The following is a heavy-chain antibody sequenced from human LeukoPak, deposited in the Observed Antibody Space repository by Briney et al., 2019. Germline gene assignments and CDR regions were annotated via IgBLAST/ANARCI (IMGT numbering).Heavy chain of an antibody. V-gene: IGHV3-23*01. J-gene: IGHJ4*02. CDR1: GFTFSSYA. D-gene: IGHD5-24*01. CDR3: AKGRVVGTIPTFDY. CDR2: ISGGGSNT. Sequence: PGGSLRLSCAASGFTFSSYAMSWVRHAPGKGLEWVSVISGGGSNTYYADSVKGRFTISRDNSKSTLYLQMNSLRAEDTAVYYCAKGRVVGTIPTFDYWGQGTLVTISS.